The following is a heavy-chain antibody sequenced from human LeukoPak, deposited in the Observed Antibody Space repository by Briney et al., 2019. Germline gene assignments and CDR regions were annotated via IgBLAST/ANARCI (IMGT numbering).Heavy chain of an antibody. CDR2: INPSGGST. D-gene: IGHD3-10*01. J-gene: IGHJ4*02. CDR1: GYTFTSYY. Sequence: ASVKVSCKSSGYTFTSYYMYWVRQAPGQGLEWMGIINPSGGSTSYAQKFQGRVTITADESTSTAYMELSSLRSEDTAVYYCAREAMVRGVIIPGLPDYWGQGTLVTVSS. V-gene: IGHV1-46*01. CDR3: AREAMVRGVIIPGLPDY.